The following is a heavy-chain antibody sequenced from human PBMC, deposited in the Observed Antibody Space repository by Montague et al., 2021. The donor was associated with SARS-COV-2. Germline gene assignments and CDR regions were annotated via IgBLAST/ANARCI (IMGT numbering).Heavy chain of an antibody. J-gene: IGHJ3*02. CDR2: IYNSGST. D-gene: IGHD6-13*01. V-gene: IGHV4-59*01. CDR1: GGSISRYS. Sequence: LSLTCTVSGGSISRYSWTWIRQPPGKGLEWIGYIYNSGSTNYNPSLTSRVTISVDTSKNQFSLKLSSVAAADTAVYYCARVGRGSSWYEVAFDIWGQGTMVTVSS. CDR3: ARVGRGSSWYEVAFDI.